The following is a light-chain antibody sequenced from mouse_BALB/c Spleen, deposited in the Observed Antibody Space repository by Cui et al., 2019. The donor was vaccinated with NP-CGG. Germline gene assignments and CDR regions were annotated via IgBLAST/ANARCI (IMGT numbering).Light chain of an antibody. V-gene: IGLV1*01. CDR2: GTN. J-gene: IGLJ1*01. CDR1: TGAVTTINY. CDR3: ALWYSNHWV. Sequence: AVVTQESALTTSPGETVTLTCRSSTGAVTTINYANWVQEKPDHLFTGLIGGTNNRAPGVPARFSGSLIGDKAALTIIGAQTEDEAIYFCALWYSNHWVFGGGTKLTVL.